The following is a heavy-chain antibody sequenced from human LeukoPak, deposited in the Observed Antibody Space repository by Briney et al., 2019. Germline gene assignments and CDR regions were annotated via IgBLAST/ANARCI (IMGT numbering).Heavy chain of an antibody. CDR2: IYYSGST. D-gene: IGHD1-20*01. Sequence: SETLSLTCTVSGGSISSGGYYRSWIRQHPGKGLEWIGYIYYSGSTYYNPSLKSRVTISVDTSKNQFSLKLSSVTAADTAVYYCARAAGLRGITGTYYDYWGQGTLVTVSS. V-gene: IGHV4-31*03. J-gene: IGHJ4*02. CDR1: GGSISSGGYY. CDR3: ARAAGLRGITGTYYDY.